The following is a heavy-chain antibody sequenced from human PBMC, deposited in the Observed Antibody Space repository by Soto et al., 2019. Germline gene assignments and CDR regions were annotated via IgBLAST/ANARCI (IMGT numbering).Heavy chain of an antibody. V-gene: IGHV3-33*01. CDR1: GFTFSSYG. Sequence: QVQLVESGGGVVQPGRSLRLSCAASGFTFSSYGMHWVRQAPGKGLEWVAVIWYDGSNKYYADSVKGRFTISRDNSKNPLYLQMNSLRAEDTAVYYCARGFYFWSGYYEYYFDYWGQGTLVTVSS. CDR2: IWYDGSNK. J-gene: IGHJ4*02. CDR3: ARGFYFWSGYYEYYFDY. D-gene: IGHD3-3*01.